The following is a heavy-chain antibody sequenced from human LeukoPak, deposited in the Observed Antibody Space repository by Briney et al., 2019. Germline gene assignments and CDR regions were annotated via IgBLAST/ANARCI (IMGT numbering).Heavy chain of an antibody. CDR2: ISSSGSTI. CDR3: AREGSTYYDSSGYYSI. CDR1: GFTFSSYE. V-gene: IGHV3-48*03. Sequence: PGGSLRLSCAASGFTFSSYEMNWVRQAPGKGLEWVSYISSSGSTIYYADSVKGRFTISRDNAKNSLYLQMNSLRAEDTAVYYCAREGSTYYDSSGYYSIWGQGTMVTVSS. J-gene: IGHJ3*02. D-gene: IGHD3-22*01.